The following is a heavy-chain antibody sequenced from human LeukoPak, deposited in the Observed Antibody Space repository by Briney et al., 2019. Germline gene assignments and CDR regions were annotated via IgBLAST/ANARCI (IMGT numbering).Heavy chain of an antibody. CDR3: ASQLYSNYQVHY. V-gene: IGHV4-39*07. D-gene: IGHD4-11*01. CDR1: GDSISSSSYY. CDR2: VYSSGST. J-gene: IGHJ4*02. Sequence: PSETLSLTCIVSGDSISSSSYYWGWIRQPPGKGLEWIGSVYSSGSTYYNPSLKTRVTISVDTSKNQFSLKLSSVTAADTAVYYCASQLYSNYQVHYWGQGTLVTVSS.